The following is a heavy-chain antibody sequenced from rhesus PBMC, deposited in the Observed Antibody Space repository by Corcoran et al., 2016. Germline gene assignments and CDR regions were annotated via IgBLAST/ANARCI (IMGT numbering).Heavy chain of an antibody. J-gene: IGHJ2*01. V-gene: IGHV4-122*02. D-gene: IGHD4-29*01. Sequence: QVQLQESGPGLVKPSETLSLTCAVSGYSISGYYWSWIRQAPGKGLEWIGYITYSASTSYNPSLKSRVTISRDPSRNQCSLKLSSVTAADTAVYYCARGGGFTVAALYWYFDLWGPGTPITISS. CDR2: ITYSAST. CDR1: GYSISGYY. CDR3: ARGGGFTVAALYWYFDL.